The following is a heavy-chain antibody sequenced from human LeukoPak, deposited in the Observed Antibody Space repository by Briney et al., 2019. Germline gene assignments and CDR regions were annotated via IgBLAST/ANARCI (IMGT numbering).Heavy chain of an antibody. D-gene: IGHD1-26*01. Sequence: GGSLRLSCAASGFTFSSYAMSWVRQAPGKGLEWVSAISGGSGGSTYYADFVKGRFTISRDNSMNTLYLQMNSLTAEDTAVYYCAKAVGAIRGFYYSGMDVWGQGTTVTVSS. CDR2: ISGGSGGST. V-gene: IGHV3-23*01. CDR1: GFTFSSYA. CDR3: AKAVGAIRGFYYSGMDV. J-gene: IGHJ6*02.